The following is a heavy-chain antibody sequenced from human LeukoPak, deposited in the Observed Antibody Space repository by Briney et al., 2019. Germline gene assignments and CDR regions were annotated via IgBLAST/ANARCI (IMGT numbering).Heavy chain of an antibody. CDR3: VRDVWGDRDSFFDS. J-gene: IGHJ4*02. V-gene: IGHV3-74*01. Sequence: GGSLRLSCAAAGFTFSSYWMRWVRQVPGKGLQWVARIDSDGRSRTSPSYAESVKGRFTISRDNAQNTLYLQMNSLRAEDTAVYYCVRDVWGDRDSFFDSWGQGTPVTVSS. D-gene: IGHD2-21*01. CDR1: GFTFSSYW. CDR2: IDSDGRSRTSP.